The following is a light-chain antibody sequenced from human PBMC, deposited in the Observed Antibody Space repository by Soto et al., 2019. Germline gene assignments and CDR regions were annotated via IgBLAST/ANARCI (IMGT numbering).Light chain of an antibody. CDR2: EXX. CDR3: TAYAGSKIRYV. V-gene: IGLV2-8*01. Sequence: QSALTQPPSASGSPGQSVTISCTGTSSDVGGYDYVSWYQQHPGHAHKLIIYEXXXXXXXXXXXXXGSKSGNTASLTVSGXXAEDXAXYYCTAYAGSKIRYVFGTGTKLTVL. J-gene: IGLJ1*01. CDR1: SSDVGGYDY.